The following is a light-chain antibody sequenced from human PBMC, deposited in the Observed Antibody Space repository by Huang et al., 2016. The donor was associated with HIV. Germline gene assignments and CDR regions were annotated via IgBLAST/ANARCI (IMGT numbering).Light chain of an antibody. Sequence: IVMTQSPATLSVSPGERATLSCRASESVGNDLAWYQQKPGQAPRLLMYDASTSATGIPARFSGSWSVTEFTLTINSLQSEDFAVYYCQQYNKWLYTFGQGTKLEIK. CDR2: DAS. CDR1: ESVGND. J-gene: IGKJ2*01. CDR3: QQYNKWLYT. V-gene: IGKV3-15*01.